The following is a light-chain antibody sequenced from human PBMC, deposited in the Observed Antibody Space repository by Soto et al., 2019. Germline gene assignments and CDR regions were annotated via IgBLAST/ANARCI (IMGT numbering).Light chain of an antibody. CDR3: QQYGNSPWT. Sequence: EIVLTQSPGTLSLSPGERATLSCRASQSISNNDLAWYQQKLGQSPRILIYGASNRAPDIPDRFSGSESGTDFTLTISRLEPEDSAVYYCQQYGNSPWTFSQGTKVEIK. J-gene: IGKJ1*01. V-gene: IGKV3-20*01. CDR1: QSISNND. CDR2: GAS.